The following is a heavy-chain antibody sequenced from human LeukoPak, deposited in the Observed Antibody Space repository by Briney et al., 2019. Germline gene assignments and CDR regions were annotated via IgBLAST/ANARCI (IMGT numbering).Heavy chain of an antibody. CDR2: INHSGST. D-gene: IGHD3-22*01. J-gene: IGHJ3*02. V-gene: IGHV4-34*01. CDR1: GGFFSGYY. CDR3: ARGVGDYYDSSLTFDI. Sequence: SETLSLTCAVYGGFFSGYYWSWIRQPPGKGLEWIGEINHSGSTNYNPSLKSRVTISVDTSKNQFSLKLSSVTAADTAVYYCARGVGDYYDSSLTFDIWGQGTMVTVSS.